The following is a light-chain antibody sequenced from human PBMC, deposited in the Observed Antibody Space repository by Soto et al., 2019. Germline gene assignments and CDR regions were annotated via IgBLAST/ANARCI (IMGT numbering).Light chain of an antibody. V-gene: IGKV1-5*03. CDR2: KAS. Sequence: QGTQCAFTLSGSVGTRVAITCGASQTISSWLAWYQQKPGKAPKLLIYKASTLKSGVPSRFSGSGSGTEFTLTISSLQPDDFATYYCQHYNSYSEAFGQGTKVDIK. J-gene: IGKJ1*01. CDR1: QTISSW. CDR3: QHYNSYSEA.